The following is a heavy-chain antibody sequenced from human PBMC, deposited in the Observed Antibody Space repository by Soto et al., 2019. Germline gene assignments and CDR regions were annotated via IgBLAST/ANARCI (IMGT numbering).Heavy chain of an antibody. V-gene: IGHV3-66*01. CDR1: GFTVSSNY. CDR3: ARVVTGNDYWYFDL. CDR2: IYSGGST. Sequence: VQLVESGGGLVQPGGSLRLSCAASGFTVSSNYMSWVRQAPGKGLEWVSVIYSGGSTYYADSVKGRFTISRDNSKNTLYLQMNSLRAEDTAVYYCARVVTGNDYWYFDLWGRGTLVTVSS. J-gene: IGHJ2*01. D-gene: IGHD1-20*01.